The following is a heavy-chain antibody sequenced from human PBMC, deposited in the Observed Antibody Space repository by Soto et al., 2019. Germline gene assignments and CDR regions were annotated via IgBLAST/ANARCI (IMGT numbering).Heavy chain of an antibody. CDR2: IEEDGSEK. D-gene: IGHD2-15*01. Sequence: PGGSLRLSCAASGFTFSSYSMNWVRQAPGKGLEWVANIEEDGSEKNYVDSVKGRFTISRDNAKNSLYLQMNSLRAEDTAVYYCARDPKYCSGGSCYTLFDYWGQGTLVTVSS. J-gene: IGHJ4*02. CDR3: ARDPKYCSGGSCYTLFDY. CDR1: GFTFSSYS. V-gene: IGHV3-7*01.